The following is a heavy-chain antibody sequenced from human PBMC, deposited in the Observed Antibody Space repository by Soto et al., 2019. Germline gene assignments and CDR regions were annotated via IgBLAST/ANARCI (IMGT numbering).Heavy chain of an antibody. J-gene: IGHJ4*02. CDR2: INPTLDST. CDR3: ATMKRARLDS. D-gene: IGHD6-25*01. V-gene: IGHV1-69*09. CDR1: GIMSSGYG. Sequence: QEQVVQSGPAMKEPGSAVKVSCRASGIMSSGYGFSWVRQAPGHGLEWVGRINPTLDSTQYAQNLQGRVSITVDKSTDTAYLEVTSLILEDTAIYFCATMKRARLDSWGRGTVVTVSS.